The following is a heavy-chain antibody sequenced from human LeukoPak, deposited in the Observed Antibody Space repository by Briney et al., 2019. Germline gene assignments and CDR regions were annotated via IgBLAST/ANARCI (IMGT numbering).Heavy chain of an antibody. Sequence: PSETLSLTCTVSGGSISSYYWSWIRQPPGKGLEWIGYIYYSGSTYYNPSLKSRVTISVDTSKNQFSLKLSSVTAADTAVYYCARIGYCTSSSCYTSYYYYYMDVWGKGTTVTVSS. CDR2: IYYSGST. D-gene: IGHD2-2*02. CDR3: ARIGYCTSSSCYTSYYYYYMDV. J-gene: IGHJ6*03. CDR1: GGSISSYY. V-gene: IGHV4-59*08.